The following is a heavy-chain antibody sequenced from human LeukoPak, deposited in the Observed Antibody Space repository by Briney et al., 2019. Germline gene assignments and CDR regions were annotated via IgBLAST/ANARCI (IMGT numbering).Heavy chain of an antibody. CDR3: ALVYCSSTSCFHWFDP. CDR1: GYTFTSYG. Sequence: ASVKVSCKASGYTFTSYGISWVRQAPGQGLEWMGWISAYNGNTNYAQKLQGRVTMTTDTSTSTAYMELRSLRSDDTAVYYCALVYCSSTSCFHWFDPWGQGTLVTVSS. D-gene: IGHD2-2*01. CDR2: ISAYNGNT. V-gene: IGHV1-18*01. J-gene: IGHJ5*02.